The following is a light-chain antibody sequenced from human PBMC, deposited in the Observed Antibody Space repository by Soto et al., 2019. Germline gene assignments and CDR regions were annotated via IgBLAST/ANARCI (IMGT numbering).Light chain of an antibody. CDR2: GAS. Sequence: EVVITQSPATLSVSPGERATLSCRASQSISDKLAWYQQKPGQAPRLLIFGASTRATGIPARFSGSGSGTEFTLTITSLQSEDYAVYYCQQYSRWPPRTFGQGTKV. V-gene: IGKV3-15*01. CDR1: QSISDK. CDR3: QQYSRWPPRT. J-gene: IGKJ1*01.